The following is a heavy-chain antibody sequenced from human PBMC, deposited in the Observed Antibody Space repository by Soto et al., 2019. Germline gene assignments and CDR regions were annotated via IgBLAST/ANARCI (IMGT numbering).Heavy chain of an antibody. J-gene: IGHJ5*02. CDR1: GGSISSGNSYA. CDR2: ISHTGRT. D-gene: IGHD3-16*01. V-gene: IGHV4-30-2*01. CDR3: ARAVAPYLGTWFDP. Sequence: QLQLQESGSGLVKPSQTLSLTCAVSGGSISSGNSYAWSWIRQPPGKGLEWIGSISHTGRTSYNPSLKGGVTMSVDKSKIQFSLKLSSVTAADMAVYYCARAVAPYLGTWFDPWGQGSLVIVSS.